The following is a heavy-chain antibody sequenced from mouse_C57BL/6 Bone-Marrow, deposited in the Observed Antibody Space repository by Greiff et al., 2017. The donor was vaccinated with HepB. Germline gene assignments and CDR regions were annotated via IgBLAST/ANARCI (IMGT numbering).Heavy chain of an antibody. Sequence: QVQLQQSGAELARPGASVKLSCKASGYTFTSYGISWVKQRTGQGLEWIGEIYPRSGNTYYNEKFKGKATLTADKSARTAYMELRSLTSEDPAVYFCARCHITTVVATDWYFDVWGTGTTVTVSS. D-gene: IGHD1-1*01. V-gene: IGHV1-81*01. CDR3: ARCHITTVVATDWYFDV. CDR2: IYPRSGNT. J-gene: IGHJ1*03. CDR1: GYTFTSYG.